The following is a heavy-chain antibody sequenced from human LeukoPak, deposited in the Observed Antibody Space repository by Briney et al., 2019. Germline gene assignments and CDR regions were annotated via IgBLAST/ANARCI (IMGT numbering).Heavy chain of an antibody. CDR3: AKDGWAIFGVD. Sequence: GGSLRLSCAASGFTFSSYSMNWVRQAPGKGLEWVSAISGSGGSTYYADSVKGRFTISRDNSKNTLYLQMNSLRAEDTAVYYCAKDGWAIFGVDWGQGTLVTVSS. D-gene: IGHD3-3*01. J-gene: IGHJ4*02. CDR2: ISGSGGST. CDR1: GFTFSSYS. V-gene: IGHV3-23*01.